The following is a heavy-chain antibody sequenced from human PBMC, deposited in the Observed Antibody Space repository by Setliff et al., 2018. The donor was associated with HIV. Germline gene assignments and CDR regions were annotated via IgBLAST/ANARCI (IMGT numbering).Heavy chain of an antibody. Sequence: SETLSLTCTVSGGSISTYYWTWIRQPPGKGLEWIGYIYTSGSTSYNPSLKSRLTISLDTSKNQFSLKLSSVTAAATAVYYCARQERYCTSADCYRYFNYWGQGTLVTVSS. J-gene: IGHJ4*02. V-gene: IGHV4-4*09. D-gene: IGHD2-2*02. CDR1: GGSISTYY. CDR2: IYTSGST. CDR3: ARQERYCTSADCYRYFNY.